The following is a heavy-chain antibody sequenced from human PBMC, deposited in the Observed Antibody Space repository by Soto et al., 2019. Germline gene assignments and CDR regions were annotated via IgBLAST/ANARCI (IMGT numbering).Heavy chain of an antibody. V-gene: IGHV4-39*01. D-gene: IGHD4-17*01. CDR1: GGSISSSSYY. CDR3: ARHEAAYGDISGFDY. CDR2: IYYSGST. J-gene: IGHJ4*02. Sequence: SETLSLTCTVSGGSISSSSYYWGWIRQPPGKGLEWIGSIYYSGSTYYNPSLKSRVTISVDTSKNQFSLKLSSVTAADTAVYYCARHEAAYGDISGFDYWGQGTLVTVSS.